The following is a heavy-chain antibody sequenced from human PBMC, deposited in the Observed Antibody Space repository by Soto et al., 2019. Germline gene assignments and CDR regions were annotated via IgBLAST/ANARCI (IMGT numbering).Heavy chain of an antibody. Sequence: GGSLRLSFAASGFTVSSHIMSWVRQAPGKGLEGVSVIYSGDKTYYADSVKGLFTISRDNSKNTLYLQMNSLRAEDTAVYYCVRGDYVRSGVDXWGQGTLVTVSX. D-gene: IGHD4-17*01. CDR1: GFTVSSHI. J-gene: IGHJ4*02. CDR2: IYSGDKT. V-gene: IGHV3-53*01. CDR3: VRGDYVRSGVDX.